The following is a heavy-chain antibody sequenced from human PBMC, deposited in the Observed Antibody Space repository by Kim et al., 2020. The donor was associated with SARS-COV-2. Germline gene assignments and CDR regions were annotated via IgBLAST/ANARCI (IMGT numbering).Heavy chain of an antibody. J-gene: IGHJ4*02. Sequence: SETLSLTCAVSGGSISSNNWWNWVRQPPGKGLEWIGEIYHSGSTNYNSSLKSRVTISVDNSKNQFSLKLSSVTAADTAVYYCARGNSWYYYFDYWGQGTLVTVSS. CDR1: GGSISSNNW. D-gene: IGHD6-13*01. V-gene: IGHV4-4*02. CDR2: IYHSGST. CDR3: ARGNSWYYYFDY.